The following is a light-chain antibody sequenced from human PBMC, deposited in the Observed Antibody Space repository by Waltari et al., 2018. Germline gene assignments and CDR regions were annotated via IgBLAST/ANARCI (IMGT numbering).Light chain of an antibody. V-gene: IGKV3-11*01. CDR2: DAS. CDR1: QSVSTY. CDR3: QQRSNWPHT. J-gene: IGKJ2*01. Sequence: DIVLTQSPATLSLSPGEGATLSCRASQSVSTYLAWYQQKPGQAPRLLIYDASNRATGIPARFSGSGSGTDFTLTISSLEPEDFALYYCQQRSNWPHTFGQGTKLEIK.